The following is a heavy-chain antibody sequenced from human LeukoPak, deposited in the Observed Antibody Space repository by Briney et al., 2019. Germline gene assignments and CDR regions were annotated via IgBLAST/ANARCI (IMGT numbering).Heavy chain of an antibody. D-gene: IGHD3-22*01. CDR3: AKDPYYYDTDSLLNPGSFDV. Sequence: GGSLRLSCAVSGITFSTYAVSWVRQAPGKGPEWVSTISGNARHTFYADSVRGRFTISRDNSKNTLFLQTDTLRVEDTAIYYCAKDPYYYDTDSLLNPGSFDVWGQGTMVTVSS. J-gene: IGHJ3*01. CDR2: ISGNARHT. CDR1: GITFSTYA. V-gene: IGHV3-23*01.